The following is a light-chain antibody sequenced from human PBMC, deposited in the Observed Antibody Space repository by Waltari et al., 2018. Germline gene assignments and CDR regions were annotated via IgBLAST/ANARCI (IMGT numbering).Light chain of an antibody. J-gene: IGKJ5*01. V-gene: IGKV3-11*01. Sequence: EVVLTQSPATLSSSPGDRATPSCRASQSIGTFLAWYQQKPGQAPRLLIHAISNSAPGVPARFSGSGYGTDFTLTISSLEPEDFALYYCQQRSSWPPITFGQGTRLDI. CDR2: AIS. CDR1: QSIGTF. CDR3: QQRSSWPPIT.